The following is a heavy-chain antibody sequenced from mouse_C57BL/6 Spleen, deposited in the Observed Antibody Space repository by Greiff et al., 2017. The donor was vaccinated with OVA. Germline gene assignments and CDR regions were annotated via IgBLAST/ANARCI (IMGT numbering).Heavy chain of an antibody. D-gene: IGHD1-1*01. J-gene: IGHJ4*01. CDR3: ARKNYGSSYGAMDY. V-gene: IGHV1-82*01. CDR1: GYAFSSSW. Sequence: VQLQQSGPELVKPGASVKISCKASGYAFSSSWMNWVKQRPGKGLEWIGRIYPGAGDTNYNGKFKGKATLTADKSSSTAYLQLSSLTSEDSAVYFGARKNYGSSYGAMDYWGQGTSVTVSS. CDR2: IYPGAGDT.